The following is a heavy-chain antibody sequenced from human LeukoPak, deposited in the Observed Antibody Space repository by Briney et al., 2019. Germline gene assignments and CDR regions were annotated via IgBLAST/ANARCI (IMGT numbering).Heavy chain of an antibody. Sequence: GGSLRLSCAASGFTFSSYWMSWVRQAPGKGLEWVSVISGSGGSTNYADSVKGRFIISRDNSRNTLFLQMNSLRAEDTAVYYCAKHHYSSSRDYFDYWGQGTLVTVSS. J-gene: IGHJ4*02. CDR2: ISGSGGST. CDR1: GFTFSSYW. D-gene: IGHD6-13*01. V-gene: IGHV3-23*01. CDR3: AKHHYSSSRDYFDY.